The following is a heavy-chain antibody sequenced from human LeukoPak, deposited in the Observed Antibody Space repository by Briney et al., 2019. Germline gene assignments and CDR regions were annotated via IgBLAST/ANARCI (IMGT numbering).Heavy chain of an antibody. CDR1: GFTFSSYA. V-gene: IGHV3-23*01. J-gene: IGHJ4*02. CDR2: ISGSGGST. D-gene: IGHD3-10*01. CDR3: AKAMVRGVIVSLLDY. Sequence: PGGSLRLSCAASGFTFSSYAMSWVRQAPGKGLEWVSAISGSGGSTYYADSVKGRFTISRDNSKNTLYLQMNSLRVEDTAVYYCAKAMVRGVIVSLLDYWGQGTLVTVSS.